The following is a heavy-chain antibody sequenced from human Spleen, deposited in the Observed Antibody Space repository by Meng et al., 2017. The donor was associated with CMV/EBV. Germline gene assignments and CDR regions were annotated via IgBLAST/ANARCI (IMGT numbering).Heavy chain of an antibody. J-gene: IGHJ3*02. CDR2: IYSGGSST. CDR1: GFTFSSYS. Sequence: GGSLRLSCAASGFTFSSYSMNWVRQAPGKGLEWVSVIYSGGSSTYYADSVKGRFTISRDNSKNTLYLQMNSLRAEDTAVYYCAKDDIVVVPAAHGTNDAFDIWGQGTMVTVSS. D-gene: IGHD2-2*01. CDR3: AKDDIVVVPAAHGTNDAFDI. V-gene: IGHV3-23*03.